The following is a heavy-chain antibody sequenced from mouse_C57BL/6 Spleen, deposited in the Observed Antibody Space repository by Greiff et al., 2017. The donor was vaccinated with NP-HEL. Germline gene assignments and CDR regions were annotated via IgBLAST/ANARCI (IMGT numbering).Heavy chain of an antibody. J-gene: IGHJ3*01. CDR1: GFTFSDYG. CDR3: ARPTAQATYWFAY. V-gene: IGHV5-17*01. CDR2: ISSGSSTI. Sequence: EVKVVESGGGLVKPGGSLKLSCAASGFTFSDYGMHWVRQAPEKGLEWVAYISSGSSTIYYADTVKGRFTISRDNAKNTLFLQMTSLRSEDTAMYYCARPTAQATYWFAYWGQGTLVTVSA. D-gene: IGHD3-2*02.